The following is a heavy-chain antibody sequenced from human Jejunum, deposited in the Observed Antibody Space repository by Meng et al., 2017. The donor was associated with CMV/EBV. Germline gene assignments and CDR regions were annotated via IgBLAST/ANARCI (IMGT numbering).Heavy chain of an antibody. D-gene: IGHD3-3*01. CDR2: ISYDGTNK. CDR3: ARDPGAYDFWSGPSYYTYGMDV. Sequence: HWVRQAPGKGKEWVAIISYDGTNKNYKDSVKGRFTLSRDNSKNTLYLQMNSLRAEDTAVYYCARDPGAYDFWSGPSYYTYGMDVWGQGTTVTVSS. J-gene: IGHJ6*02. V-gene: IGHV3-30*04.